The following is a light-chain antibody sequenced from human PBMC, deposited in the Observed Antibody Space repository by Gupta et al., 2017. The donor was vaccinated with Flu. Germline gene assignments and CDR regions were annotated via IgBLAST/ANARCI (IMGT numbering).Light chain of an antibody. V-gene: IGKV3-11*01. CDR2: GAS. CDR3: QHYVDWALT. J-gene: IGKJ4*01. CDR1: QNINRN. Sequence: DIVLTQSPATLSLSPGERATLSCRASQNINRNLAWYQQKPGQAPRLLIHGASNRPTGIPVRFSGSGSGTDFILTISSLEPEDFAVYYCQHYVDWALTFGGGTRVEI.